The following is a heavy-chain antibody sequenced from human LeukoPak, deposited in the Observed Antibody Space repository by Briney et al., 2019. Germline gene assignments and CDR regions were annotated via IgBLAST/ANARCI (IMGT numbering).Heavy chain of an antibody. CDR2: ISGSGGST. V-gene: IGHV3-23*01. CDR3: AKAGLYTAMATVHYYFDY. Sequence: QPGGSLRLSCAASGFTFDDYAMSWVRQAPGKGLDWVSAISGSGGSTYYADSVKGRFTISRDNSKNTLYLQMNSLRAEDTAVYYCAKAGLYTAMATVHYYFDYWGQGTLVTVSS. D-gene: IGHD5-18*01. CDR1: GFTFDDYA. J-gene: IGHJ4*02.